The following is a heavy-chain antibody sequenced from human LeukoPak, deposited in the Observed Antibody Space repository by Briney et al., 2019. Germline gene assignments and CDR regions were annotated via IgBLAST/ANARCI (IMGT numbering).Heavy chain of an antibody. CDR1: GGSISSYY. V-gene: IGHV4-59*01. J-gene: IGHJ6*02. Sequence: SETLSLTCTVSGGSISSYYWSWIRQPPGKGLEWIGYIYYSGSTNYNPSLKSRVTISVDTSKNRFSLKLSSVTAADTAVYYCARDPLGSGYYGNYYGMDVWGQGTTVTVSS. CDR2: IYYSGST. D-gene: IGHD3-3*01. CDR3: ARDPLGSGYYGNYYGMDV.